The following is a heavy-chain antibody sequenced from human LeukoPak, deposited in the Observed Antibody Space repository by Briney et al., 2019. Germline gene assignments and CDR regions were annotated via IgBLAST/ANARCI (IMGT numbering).Heavy chain of an antibody. CDR2: INPNSGGT. CDR3: ARGVPAADHFDY. J-gene: IGHJ4*02. D-gene: IGHD2-2*01. CDR1: GYTFTGYY. V-gene: IGHV1-2*04. Sequence: ASVKVSCKASGYTFTGYYMHWVRQAPGQGLEWMGWINPNSGGTNYAKQFQGWVTMTRDTSISTAYMELSRLRSDDPAVYYCARGVPAADHFDYWGQGTLVTVSS.